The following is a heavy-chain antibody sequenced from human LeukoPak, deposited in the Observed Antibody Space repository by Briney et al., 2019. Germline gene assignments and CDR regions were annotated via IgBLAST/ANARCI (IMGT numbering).Heavy chain of an antibody. Sequence: GGSLRLSCAASGFTFSSYAMSWVRQAPGKGLEWVSAISGSGGSTYYADSVKGRFTISRDNSKNMLYLQMNSLRAEDTAVYYCAKDPGFRPHYNAFDIGGQGTMVTVSS. CDR3: AKDPGFRPHYNAFDI. D-gene: IGHD3-10*01. CDR1: GFTFSSYA. CDR2: ISGSGGST. J-gene: IGHJ3*02. V-gene: IGHV3-23*01.